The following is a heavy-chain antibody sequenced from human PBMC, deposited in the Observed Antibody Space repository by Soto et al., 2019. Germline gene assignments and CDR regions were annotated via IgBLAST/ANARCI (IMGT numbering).Heavy chain of an antibody. CDR3: ARGRPSSGWYGAYYYYGMDV. J-gene: IGHJ6*02. CDR1: GGSFSCYY. Sequence: SETLSLTCAVYGGSFSCYYWSWIRQPPGKGLEWIGEINHSGSTNYNPSLKSRVTISVDTSKNQFSLKLSSVTAADTAVYYCARGRPSSGWYGAYYYYGMDVWGQGTTVTVSS. D-gene: IGHD6-19*01. V-gene: IGHV4-34*01. CDR2: INHSGST.